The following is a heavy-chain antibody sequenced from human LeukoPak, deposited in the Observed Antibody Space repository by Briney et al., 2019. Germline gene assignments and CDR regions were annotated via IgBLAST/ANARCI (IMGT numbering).Heavy chain of an antibody. V-gene: IGHV3-30-3*01. D-gene: IGHD6-13*01. J-gene: IGHJ4*02. CDR3: ARGEQLVLVY. CDR1: GFTFSSYA. Sequence: PGGSLRLSCAASGFTFSSYAMHWVRKAPGKGLEWVAVISYDGSNKYYADSVKGRFTISRDNSKNTLYLQMNSLRAEDTAVYYCARGEQLVLVYWGQGTLVTVSS. CDR2: ISYDGSNK.